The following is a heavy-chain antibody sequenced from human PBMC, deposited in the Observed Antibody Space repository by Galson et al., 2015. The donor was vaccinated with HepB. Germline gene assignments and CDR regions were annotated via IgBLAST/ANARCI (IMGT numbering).Heavy chain of an antibody. D-gene: IGHD3-16*01. CDR2: ICGSGSNK. CDR1: GFTFSSYA. Sequence: SLRLSCAASGFTFSSYAMSWVRQAPGKGLEWVSTICGSGSNKYYADSVKDRFTISRDNSKTTLYMQMDSLRAEDRAVYYCARYGHSLGVGSYDSVDVWGQGTPVTVSS. J-gene: IGHJ6*02. CDR3: ARYGHSLGVGSYDSVDV. V-gene: IGHV3-23*01.